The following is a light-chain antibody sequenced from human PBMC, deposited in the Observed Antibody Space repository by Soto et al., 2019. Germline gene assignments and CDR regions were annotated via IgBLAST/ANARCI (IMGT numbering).Light chain of an antibody. V-gene: IGKV3-20*01. J-gene: IGKJ1*01. Sequence: IVMTQSPATLSVSPGERATLSCRASQSINTNLAWFQQKPGRAPRLLIFGASNGATGVPDRFSGSGSGTDFTLTISRLEPEDFAVYYCQQYGSSPRTFGQGTKVDIK. CDR1: QSINTN. CDR2: GAS. CDR3: QQYGSSPRT.